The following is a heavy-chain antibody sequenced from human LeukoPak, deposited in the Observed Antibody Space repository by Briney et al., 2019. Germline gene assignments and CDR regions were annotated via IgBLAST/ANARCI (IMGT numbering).Heavy chain of an antibody. CDR1: GFTFSSFW. V-gene: IGHV3-74*01. D-gene: IGHD1-1*01. Sequence: GGSLRLSCLASGFTFSSFWMHWVRQTPGKGLVWVSRTKTDGSSTDYADSVKGRFTISRDNARNTLYLQMDSLRVEDTAVYYCVRETRIGSSGTQGWFDPWGQGTLVTVSS. CDR3: VRETRIGSSGTQGWFDP. CDR2: TKTDGSST. J-gene: IGHJ5*02.